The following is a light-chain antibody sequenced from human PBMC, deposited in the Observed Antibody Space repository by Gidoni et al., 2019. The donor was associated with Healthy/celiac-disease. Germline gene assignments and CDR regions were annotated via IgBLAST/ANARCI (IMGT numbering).Light chain of an antibody. J-gene: IGKJ4*01. CDR3: QQRRNWPRLT. CDR2: DAS. Sequence: EIVLTQSPATLSLSPGEGATLSCMASQSVSRYLAWYQQKPGQAPRLLIYDASNRATGIPARFSGSGSGTDFTLTISSLEPDDFAVYYCQQRRNWPRLTFGGGTKVEIK. CDR1: QSVSRY. V-gene: IGKV3-11*01.